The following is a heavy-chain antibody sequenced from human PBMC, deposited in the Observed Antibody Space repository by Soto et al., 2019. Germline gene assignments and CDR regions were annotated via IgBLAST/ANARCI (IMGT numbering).Heavy chain of an antibody. CDR2: ISSNGGST. CDR1: GFTFSRYA. V-gene: IGHV3-64*01. CDR3: ARGIAGSVYGMDV. D-gene: IGHD2-15*01. Sequence: ESGGGLVQPGGSLRLSCAASGFTFSRYAMHWVRQAPGKGLEYVSAISSNGGSTYYANSAEGRFTISRDNSKNTLYLQMGSLRSEDMAVYYCARGIAGSVYGMDVWGQGTTVTVSS. J-gene: IGHJ6*02.